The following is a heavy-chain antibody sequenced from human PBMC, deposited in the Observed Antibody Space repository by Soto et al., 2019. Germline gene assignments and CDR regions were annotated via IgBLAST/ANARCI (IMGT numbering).Heavy chain of an antibody. CDR1: GGSISSGGYY. J-gene: IGHJ5*02. CDR2: IYYSGST. D-gene: IGHD3-3*01. CDR3: ARECEYYDFWSGPFGFDP. V-gene: IGHV4-31*03. Sequence: QVQLQESGPGLVKPSQTLSLTCTVSGGSISSGGYYWSWIRQHPGKGLEWIGYIYYSGSTYYNPSLKSRVTISVDTSKNHFSLKLSSVTAADTAVYYCARECEYYDFWSGPFGFDPWGQGTLVTVSS.